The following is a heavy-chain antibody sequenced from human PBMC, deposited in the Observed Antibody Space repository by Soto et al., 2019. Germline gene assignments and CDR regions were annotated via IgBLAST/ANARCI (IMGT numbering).Heavy chain of an antibody. J-gene: IGHJ5*02. D-gene: IGHD2-15*01. V-gene: IGHV4-31*03. CDR2: IYYSGST. Sequence: SETLSLTCTVSGGSISSGGYYWSWIRQHPGKGLEWIGYIYYSGSTYYNPSLKSRVTISVDASKNQFSLKLSSVTAADTAVYYCARQIGYCSGGSCGRLAESNWFDPWGQGTLVTVSS. CDR1: GGSISSGGYY. CDR3: ARQIGYCSGGSCGRLAESNWFDP.